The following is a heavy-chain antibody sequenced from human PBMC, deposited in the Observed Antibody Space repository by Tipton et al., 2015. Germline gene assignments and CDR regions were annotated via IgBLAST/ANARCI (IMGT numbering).Heavy chain of an antibody. D-gene: IGHD6-19*01. V-gene: IGHV4-61*03. CDR2: VFYGGRT. CDR3: ARAVAGTFDY. Sequence: TLSLTCTVSGGSISRGGSYWSWIRQHPGKGLEWIGYVFYGGRTNYNPSLRSRVSISIDTSNNHFSLRLASVTAADTAVYYCARAVAGTFDYWGQGTLVTVSS. J-gene: IGHJ4*02. CDR1: GGSISRGGSY.